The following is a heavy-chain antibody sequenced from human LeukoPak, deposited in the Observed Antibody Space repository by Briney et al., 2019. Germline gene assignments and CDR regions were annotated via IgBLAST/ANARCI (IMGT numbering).Heavy chain of an antibody. CDR2: IWYDGSNK. CDR1: GFTFSSYG. V-gene: IGHV3-33*06. CDR3: AKDLNVDTAMVTN. D-gene: IGHD5-18*01. Sequence: PGRSLRLSCAASGFTFSSYGMHWVRQAPGKGLKGVAVIWYDGSNKYYEDSVKGRFTISREHSKSTLYLQMNSLRAEETAVYYCAKDLNVDTAMVTNWGQGTLVTVSS. J-gene: IGHJ4*02.